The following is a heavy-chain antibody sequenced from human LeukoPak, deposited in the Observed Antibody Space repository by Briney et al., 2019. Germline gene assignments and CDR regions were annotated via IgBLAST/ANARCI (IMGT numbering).Heavy chain of an antibody. CDR1: GGTFISYA. Sequence: ASVKVSCKASGGTFISYAISWVRQAPGQGLEWMGGIIPIFGTANYAQKFQGRVTITTDESTSTAYMELSSLRSEDTAVYYCARGVVVPAAIWGYFDYWGQGTLVTVSS. J-gene: IGHJ4*02. D-gene: IGHD2-2*02. CDR3: ARGVVVPAAIWGYFDY. CDR2: IIPIFGTA. V-gene: IGHV1-69*05.